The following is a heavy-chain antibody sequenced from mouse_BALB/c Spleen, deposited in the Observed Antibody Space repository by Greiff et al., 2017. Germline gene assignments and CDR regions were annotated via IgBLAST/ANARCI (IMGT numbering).Heavy chain of an antibody. D-gene: IGHD1-1*01. V-gene: IGHV1-54*01. J-gene: IGHJ2*01. CDR2: INPGSGGT. CDR3: AREGYYGSSPDY. CDR1: GYAFTNYL. Sequence: QVQLQQSGAELVRPGTSVKVSCKASGYAFTNYLIEWVKQRPGQGLEWIGVINPGSGGTNYNEKFKGKATLTADKSSSTAYMQLSSLTSDDSAVYFCAREGYYGSSPDYWGQGTTLTVSS.